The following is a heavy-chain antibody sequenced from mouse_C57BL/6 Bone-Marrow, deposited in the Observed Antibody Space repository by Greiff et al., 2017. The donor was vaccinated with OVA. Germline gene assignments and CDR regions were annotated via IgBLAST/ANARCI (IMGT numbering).Heavy chain of an antibody. Sequence: VQLQQSGAELVRPGTSVKVSCKASGYAFTNYLIEWVKQRPGQGLEWIGVINPGSGGTKYNEKFKGKAPLTADKSSSTDSMPLSSLTSEDSAVYFCSRTPLYYYGSSDAFYYAMDYWGQGTSVTVSS. V-gene: IGHV1-54*01. CDR1: GYAFTNYL. D-gene: IGHD1-1*01. CDR3: SRTPLYYYGSSDAFYYAMDY. J-gene: IGHJ4*01. CDR2: INPGSGGT.